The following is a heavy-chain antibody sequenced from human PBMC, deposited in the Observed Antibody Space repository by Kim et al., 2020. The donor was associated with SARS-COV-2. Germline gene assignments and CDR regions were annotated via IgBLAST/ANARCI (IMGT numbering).Heavy chain of an antibody. Sequence: YYAYSVKGRFTISRDNAKNSLYLQMNSLRAEDTAVYYCASYYGGNGPPPHWGQGTLVTVSS. V-gene: IGHV3-11*04. J-gene: IGHJ4*02. CDR3: ASYYGGNGPPPH. D-gene: IGHD4-17*01.